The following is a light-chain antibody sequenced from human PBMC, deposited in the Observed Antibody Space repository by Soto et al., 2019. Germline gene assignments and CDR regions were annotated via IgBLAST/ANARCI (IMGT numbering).Light chain of an antibody. Sequence: EIVMTQSPATLSVSPGERATLSCRASQSVSSNLAWYQQEPGQAPRLLIYGASTRATGIPARFSGSGSGTEFTLTISSLQSEDFAVYYCQQYNNWPPRTFGPGTKVDIK. V-gene: IGKV3-15*01. CDR2: GAS. J-gene: IGKJ3*01. CDR3: QQYNNWPPRT. CDR1: QSVSSN.